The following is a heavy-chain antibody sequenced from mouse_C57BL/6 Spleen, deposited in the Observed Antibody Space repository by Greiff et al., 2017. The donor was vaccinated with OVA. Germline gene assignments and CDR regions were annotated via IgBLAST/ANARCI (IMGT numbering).Heavy chain of an antibody. D-gene: IGHD1-1*01. CDR2: ISSGSSTI. J-gene: IGHJ1*03. CDR3: ARRDYYGSSLGWYFDV. V-gene: IGHV5-17*01. Sequence: DVKLVESGGGLVKPGGSLKLSCAASGFTFSDYGMHWVRQAPEKGLEWVAYISSGSSTIYYADTVKGRFTISRDNAKNTLFLQMTSLRSEDTAMYYCARRDYYGSSLGWYFDVWGTGTTVTVSS. CDR1: GFTFSDYG.